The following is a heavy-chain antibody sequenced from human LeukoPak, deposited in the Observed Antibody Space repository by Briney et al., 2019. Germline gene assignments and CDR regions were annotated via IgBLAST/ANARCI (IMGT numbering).Heavy chain of an antibody. Sequence: ASVKASCKASGGTFTSYAISWVRQAPGQRLEWMRGIIPIFGTANYAQKFQGRVTITTDESTRKAYMEVSSLRSEDTGVYYCAREGCYGWGSYYNQYYFDYWGQGTLVTVSS. J-gene: IGHJ4*02. CDR2: IIPIFGTA. V-gene: IGHV1-69*05. D-gene: IGHD3-10*01. CDR3: AREGCYGWGSYYNQYYFDY. CDR1: GGTFTSYA.